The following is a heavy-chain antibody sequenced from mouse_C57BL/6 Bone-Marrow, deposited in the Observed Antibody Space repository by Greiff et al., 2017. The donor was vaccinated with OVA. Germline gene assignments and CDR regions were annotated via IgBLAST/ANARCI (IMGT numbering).Heavy chain of an antibody. Sequence: EVQLQESGPSLVRPSQTLSLTCTVTGFSINSDCYWIWIRQFPGNKLEYIGYTFYSGITYYNPSLESRTYITRDTSKNQFSLKLSSVTTDDTATYYCARAITTVVRDWYFDVWGTGTTVTVSS. V-gene: IGHV3-3*01. D-gene: IGHD1-1*01. J-gene: IGHJ1*03. CDR1: GFSINSDCY. CDR3: ARAITTVVRDWYFDV. CDR2: TFYSGIT.